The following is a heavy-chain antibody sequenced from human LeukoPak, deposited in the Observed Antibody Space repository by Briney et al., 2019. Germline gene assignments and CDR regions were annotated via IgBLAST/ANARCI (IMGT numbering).Heavy chain of an antibody. J-gene: IGHJ3*02. CDR2: INYSGGT. D-gene: IGHD5-24*01. Sequence: SETLSLTCIVSGGSINSYYWSWIRQPPGKGLEWIGHINYSGGTKYSPSLKSRVTISVDTSKNQFSLKLRSVTAADTAVYYCARHVTISGPYDASDIWGQGTMVTVSP. V-gene: IGHV4-59*08. CDR1: GGSINSYY. CDR3: ARHVTISGPYDASDI.